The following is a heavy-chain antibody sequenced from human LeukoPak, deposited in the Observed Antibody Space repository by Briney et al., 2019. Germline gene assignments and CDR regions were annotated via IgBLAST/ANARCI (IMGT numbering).Heavy chain of an antibody. CDR3: ARAIDFWSGYYFDY. D-gene: IGHD3-3*01. CDR1: GCTFTSYA. J-gene: IGHJ4*02. Sequence: GASVKVSCKASGCTFTSYAMHWVRQAPGQRLEWMGWINAGNGNTKYSQKFQGRVTITRDTSASTAYMELSSLRSEDTAVYYCARAIDFWSGYYFDYWGQGTLVTVSS. CDR2: INAGNGNT. V-gene: IGHV1-3*01.